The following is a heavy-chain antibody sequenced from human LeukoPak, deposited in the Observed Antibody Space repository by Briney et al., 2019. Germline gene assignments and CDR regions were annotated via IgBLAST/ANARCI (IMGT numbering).Heavy chain of an antibody. CDR1: GGSISSYY. D-gene: IGHD1-26*01. CDR3: ARAYSGSYSPFDY. J-gene: IGHJ4*02. Sequence: SETLSLTCTVSGGSISSYYWSWIRQPPGKGLEWIGYIYYSGSTNYNPSLKSRVTISVDTSKNQFSLKLSSVTAADTAVYYCARAYSGSYSPFDYWGPGTLVTVSS. V-gene: IGHV4-59*01. CDR2: IYYSGST.